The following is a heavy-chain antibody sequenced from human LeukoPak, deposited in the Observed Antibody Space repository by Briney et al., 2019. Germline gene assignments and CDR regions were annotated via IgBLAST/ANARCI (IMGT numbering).Heavy chain of an antibody. CDR2: IKEDGGEG. J-gene: IGHJ4*02. D-gene: IGHD7-27*01. Sequence: GGSLRLSCAASGFTFSGYWMTWVRQAPGKGLEWVANIKEDGGEGYYVDSVKGRFTISRDNAKNTLYLQMNSLRDEDTAVYYCARDAGTGDCFDYWGQGTLVTVSS. V-gene: IGHV3-7*01. CDR3: ARDAGTGDCFDY. CDR1: GFTFSGYW.